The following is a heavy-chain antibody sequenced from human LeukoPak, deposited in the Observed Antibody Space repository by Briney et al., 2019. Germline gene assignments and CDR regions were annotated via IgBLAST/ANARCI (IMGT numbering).Heavy chain of an antibody. CDR3: ARGRYGSGRFDY. CDR1: GGSISSSSYH. D-gene: IGHD3-10*01. J-gene: IGHJ4*02. CDR2: IYYTGTT. Sequence: SETLSLTCTVSGGSISSSSYHWGWIRQPPGKGLERIGSIYYTGTTYYNPSLKSRVTISVDTSKNQFSLKVSSVTAADTAVYYCARGRYGSGRFDYWGQGTLVTVSS. V-gene: IGHV4-39*07.